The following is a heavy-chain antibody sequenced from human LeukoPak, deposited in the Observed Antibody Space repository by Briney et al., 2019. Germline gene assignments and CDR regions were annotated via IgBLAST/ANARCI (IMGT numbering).Heavy chain of an antibody. CDR2: IWYDGSNK. Sequence: GRSLRLSCAASGFTFSSYGMHWVRQAPGKGLEWVAVIWYDGSNKYYADSVTGRFTISRDNSKNTLYLQMNSLRAEDTAVYYCARWFLRYCSGGSCCGMDVWGQGTTVTVSS. D-gene: IGHD2-15*01. J-gene: IGHJ6*02. CDR1: GFTFSSYG. V-gene: IGHV3-33*01. CDR3: ARWFLRYCSGGSCCGMDV.